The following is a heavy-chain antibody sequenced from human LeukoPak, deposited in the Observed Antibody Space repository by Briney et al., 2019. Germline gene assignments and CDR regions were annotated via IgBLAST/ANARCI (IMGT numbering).Heavy chain of an antibody. J-gene: IGHJ4*02. CDR3: ARESGAGRVGEHFFDY. CDR1: GFTFSTYE. Sequence: PGGSLRLSCAASGFTFSTYEMNWVRQAPGKGLEWVSYISSSGGSIYYADSVRDRFTISRDNSKNTLYLQMNSLRAEDTAVYYCARESGAGRVGEHFFDYWGQGTLVTVSS. V-gene: IGHV3-48*03. D-gene: IGHD3-10*01. CDR2: ISSSGGSI.